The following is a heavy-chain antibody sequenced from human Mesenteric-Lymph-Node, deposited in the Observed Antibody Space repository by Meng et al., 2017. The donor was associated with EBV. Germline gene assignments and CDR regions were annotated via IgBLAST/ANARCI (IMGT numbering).Heavy chain of an antibody. CDR3: ARVDYYDSSSLFDP. Sequence: QVPGPCMGEPPWAPSPTSRGSCWSHRYTNWWSWGRPSPGKGLEWIGEIYHSGSTNYNPSLKSRVTISLDKSKNQFSLKLSSVTAADTAVYYCARVDYYDSSSLFDPWGQGTLVTVSS. J-gene: IGHJ5*02. CDR1: CWSHRYTNW. CDR2: IYHSGST. V-gene: IGHV4-4*03. D-gene: IGHD3-22*01.